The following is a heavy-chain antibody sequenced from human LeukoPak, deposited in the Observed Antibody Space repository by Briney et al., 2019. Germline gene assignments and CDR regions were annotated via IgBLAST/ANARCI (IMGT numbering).Heavy chain of an antibody. J-gene: IGHJ5*02. Sequence: GASVKVSCKASGYTFTTYPMNWVRQAPGQGLEWMGWINTIAGSPTYAQAFTGRFVLSLDTSVSTAYLEISSLEAADTAIYYCVRGYSNLENSYTTWGQGTLVTVSS. CDR1: GYTFTTYP. D-gene: IGHD3-16*01. CDR3: VRGYSNLENSYTT. CDR2: INTIAGSP. V-gene: IGHV7-4-1*02.